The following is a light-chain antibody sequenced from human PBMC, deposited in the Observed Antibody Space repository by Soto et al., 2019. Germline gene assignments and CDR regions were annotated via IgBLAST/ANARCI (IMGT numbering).Light chain of an antibody. CDR2: SNN. J-gene: IGLJ3*02. Sequence: QSVLTQPPSASGTPGQRVTISCSGSSSNIGSNTVNWYQQLPGTAPKLLIYSNNQRPSGVPDRFSGSKSGTSASLAISGLQSEDASYYYCAPCYYRLNGWVLWGGPKFTV. CDR3: APCYYRLNGWV. CDR1: SSNIGSNT. V-gene: IGLV1-44*01.